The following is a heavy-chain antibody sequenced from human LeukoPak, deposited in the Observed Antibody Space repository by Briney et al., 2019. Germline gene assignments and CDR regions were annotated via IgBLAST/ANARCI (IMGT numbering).Heavy chain of an antibody. J-gene: IGHJ5*02. CDR2: ISYDGSNK. V-gene: IGHV3-30*18. Sequence: PGRSLRLSCAASGFTFSSYGMHWVRQAPGKGLEWVAVISYDGSNKYYADSVKGRFTIFRDNSKNTLYLQMNSLRAEDTAVYYCAKGWWFGDTWGQGTLVTVSS. CDR3: AKGWWFGDT. CDR1: GFTFSSYG. D-gene: IGHD3-10*01.